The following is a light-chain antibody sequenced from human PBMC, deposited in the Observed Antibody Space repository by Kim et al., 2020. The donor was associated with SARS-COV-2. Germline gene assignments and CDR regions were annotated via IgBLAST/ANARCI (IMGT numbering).Light chain of an antibody. Sequence: GHSITISCDDISNDVGGYNDVSWYQQHPGKAPKLIIFDVSRRPSGVSDRFSGSKSGNTASLTISELQAEDEADYYCSSFLITNTLDFGTGTKVTVL. CDR1: SNDVGGYND. CDR3: SSFLITNTLD. J-gene: IGLJ1*01. V-gene: IGLV2-14*03. CDR2: DVS.